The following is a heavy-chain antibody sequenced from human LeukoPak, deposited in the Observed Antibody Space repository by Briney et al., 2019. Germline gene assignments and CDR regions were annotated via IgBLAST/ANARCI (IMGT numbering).Heavy chain of an antibody. J-gene: IGHJ4*02. Sequence: PSETLSLTCTVSGGSISSYYWSWIRQTPGKGLEWIGYIYYTGNTNYNPSLKSRVTISVDTSKNQFSLKLNSLTAADTAVYYCARGLFGGGSFSFDYWGQGILVTVSS. CDR3: ARGLFGGGSFSFDY. CDR1: GGSISSYY. V-gene: IGHV4-59*01. D-gene: IGHD2-15*01. CDR2: IYYTGNT.